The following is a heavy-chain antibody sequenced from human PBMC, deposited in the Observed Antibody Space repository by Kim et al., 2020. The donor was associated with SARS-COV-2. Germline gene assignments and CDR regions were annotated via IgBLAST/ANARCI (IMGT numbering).Heavy chain of an antibody. D-gene: IGHD3-16*01. Sequence: SETLSLTCAVSGGSISSNNWWSLVRQPPGKGLEWIGEIYHSGTTNYNPSLKSPVTISVDTSKNHFSLKLTSVTAAATAVYYCRRWVFRTGLIYS. CDR1: GGSISSNNW. CDR2: IYHSGTT. V-gene: IGHV4-4*02. CDR3: RRWVFRTGLIYS. J-gene: IGHJ5*01.